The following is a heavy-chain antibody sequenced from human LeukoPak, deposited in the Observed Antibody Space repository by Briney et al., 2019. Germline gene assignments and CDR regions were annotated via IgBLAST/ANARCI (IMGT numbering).Heavy chain of an antibody. J-gene: IGHJ4*02. CDR3: AKSPKSSSSAYFDY. CDR1: GFTFSDYY. D-gene: IGHD6-6*01. V-gene: IGHV3-23*01. CDR2: ISGSGGST. Sequence: GGSLRLSCAASGFTFSDYYMSWIRQAPGKGLEWVSAISGSGGSTYYADSVKGRFTISRDNSKNTLYLQMNSLRAEDTAVYYCAKSPKSSSSAYFDYWGQGTLVTVSS.